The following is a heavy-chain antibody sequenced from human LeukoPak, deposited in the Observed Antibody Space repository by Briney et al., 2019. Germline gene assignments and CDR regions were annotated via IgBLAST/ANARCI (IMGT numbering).Heavy chain of an antibody. CDR1: GYTLTELS. Sequence: ASVKVSCKVSGYTLTELSMHWVRQAPGKGLEWMGGFDPEDGETIYAQKSQGRVTMTEDTSTDIAYMELSSLRSEDTAVYYCATVGIAADRWFDPWGQGTLVTVSS. V-gene: IGHV1-24*01. J-gene: IGHJ5*02. CDR3: ATVGIAADRWFDP. D-gene: IGHD6-13*01. CDR2: FDPEDGET.